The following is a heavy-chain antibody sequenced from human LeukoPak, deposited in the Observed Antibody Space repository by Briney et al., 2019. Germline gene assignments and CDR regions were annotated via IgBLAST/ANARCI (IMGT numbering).Heavy chain of an antibody. Sequence: SETLSLTCTVSGGSISSGGYYWSWIRQHPGKGLEWIGYIYHSGTTYYNPSLKSRVTISVDTSKNQFSLKLSSVTAADTAVYYCAREPRYCSGGSCYGMDVWGQGTTVTVSS. D-gene: IGHD2-15*01. CDR3: AREPRYCSGGSCYGMDV. J-gene: IGHJ6*02. V-gene: IGHV4-31*03. CDR1: GGSISSGGYY. CDR2: IYHSGTT.